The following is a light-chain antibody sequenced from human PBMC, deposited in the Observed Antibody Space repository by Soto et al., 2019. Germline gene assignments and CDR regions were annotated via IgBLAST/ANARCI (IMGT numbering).Light chain of an antibody. CDR3: QQYISYPLT. CDR1: RSISSW. CDR2: DAS. V-gene: IGKV1-5*01. J-gene: IGKJ4*01. Sequence: DIQMTQSPSTLSASVGDRVTITCRASRSISSWLAWYQQKPGKAPKLLIYDASTLEGGVPSRFSGSGSGTELTLTISSLQPDDLATYYCQQYISYPLTFGGGTKVDIK.